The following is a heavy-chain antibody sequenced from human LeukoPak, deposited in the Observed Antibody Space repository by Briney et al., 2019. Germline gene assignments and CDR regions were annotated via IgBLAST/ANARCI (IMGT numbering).Heavy chain of an antibody. CDR1: GGSISGYY. J-gene: IGHJ4*02. V-gene: IGHV4-59*01. CDR2: RYYSGST. D-gene: IGHD2-15*01. CDR3: ASLGTPYCSGGSCSEDY. Sequence: SETLSLTCAVSGGSISGYYWSWIRQTPGKGLEWIGYRYYSGSTNYNPSLKSRVTISVDTSKNQFPLKLRSVTAADTAVFYCASLGTPYCSGGSCSEDYWGQGTLVTVSS.